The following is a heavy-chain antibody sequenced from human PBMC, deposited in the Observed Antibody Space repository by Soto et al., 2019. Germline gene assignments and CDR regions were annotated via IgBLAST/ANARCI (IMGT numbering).Heavy chain of an antibody. CDR2: IIPIFGTA. J-gene: IGHJ5*02. CDR1: GGTFSSYA. CDR3: ARPTRFYYDSSGQSAWFDP. Sequence: SVKVSCKASGGTFSSYAISWVRQAPGQGLEWMGGIIPIFGTANYAQKFQGRVTITADESTTTAYMELSSLRSEDTAVYYCARPTRFYYDSSGQSAWFDPWGQGTLVTVPQ. V-gene: IGHV1-69*13. D-gene: IGHD3-22*01.